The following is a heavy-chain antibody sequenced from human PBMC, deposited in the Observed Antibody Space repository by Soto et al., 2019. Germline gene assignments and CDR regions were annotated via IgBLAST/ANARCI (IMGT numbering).Heavy chain of an antibody. V-gene: IGHV3-7*05. CDR2: IKQDGSAK. Sequence: GGSLRLSCAASGFTFSSYWMSWVRQAPGKGLEWVANIKQDGSAKYYVDSVKGRFTISRDNAKNSLYLQMNSLRAEDTAVYYCARAMSGYSYVHFDPWGQGTLVTVSS. CDR1: GFTFSSYW. D-gene: IGHD5-18*01. J-gene: IGHJ5*02. CDR3: ARAMSGYSYVHFDP.